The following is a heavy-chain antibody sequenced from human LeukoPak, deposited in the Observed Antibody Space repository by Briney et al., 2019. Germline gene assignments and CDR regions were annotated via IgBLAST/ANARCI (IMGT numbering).Heavy chain of an antibody. CDR3: ARDSLPPRWFGEPYPVY. D-gene: IGHD3-10*01. CDR1: GFTVSSNY. J-gene: IGHJ4*02. Sequence: PGGSLRLSCAASGFTVSSNYMSWVRQAPGKGLEWVSVIYSGGSTYYADSVKGRFTISRDNAKNSLYLQMNSLRAEDTAVYYCARDSLPPRWFGEPYPVYWGQGTLVTVSS. V-gene: IGHV3-53*01. CDR2: IYSGGST.